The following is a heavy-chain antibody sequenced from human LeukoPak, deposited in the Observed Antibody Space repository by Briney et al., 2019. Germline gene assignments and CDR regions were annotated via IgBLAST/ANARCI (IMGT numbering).Heavy chain of an antibody. CDR1: GFTLSSYA. Sequence: GSLRLSCAASGFTLSSYAMNWVRQAPGKGLEWVSSISSSGTYIYYADSVQGRFTISRDNAKNSLYLQMNSLRAEDTAVYYCARGNGNYRHYFDYWGQGTLVTVSS. V-gene: IGHV3-21*01. J-gene: IGHJ4*02. D-gene: IGHD1-7*01. CDR2: ISSSGTYI. CDR3: ARGNGNYRHYFDY.